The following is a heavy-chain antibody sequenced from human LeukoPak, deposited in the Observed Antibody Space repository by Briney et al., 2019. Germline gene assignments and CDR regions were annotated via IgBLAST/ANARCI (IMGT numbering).Heavy chain of an antibody. J-gene: IGHJ6*03. D-gene: IGHD2-2*01. V-gene: IGHV3-23*01. CDR1: GFTFSSYG. CDR3: AKDLGSVVVPAAIEGGYYYYYYMDV. CDR2: ISGSGGST. Sequence: GGTLRLSCAASGFTFSSYGMSWVRQAPGKGLEWVSAISGSGGSTYYADSVKGRFTISRDNSKNTLYLQMNSLRAEDTAVYYCAKDLGSVVVPAAIEGGYYYYYYMDVWGKGTTVTISS.